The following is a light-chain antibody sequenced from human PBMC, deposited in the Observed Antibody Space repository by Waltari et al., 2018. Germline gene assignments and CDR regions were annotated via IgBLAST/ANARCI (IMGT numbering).Light chain of an antibody. CDR1: QSVLYSSNNKNY. CDR3: QQYYSVPPT. J-gene: IGKJ2*01. Sequence: DIVMTQSPDSLTVSPGERATINCKSSQSVLYSSNNKNYLTWYQQKPGQPPKLLIYWASTREYGVPDRFSGSGSGTDFTLTSTSLQAEDVAVYYCQQYYSVPPTFGQGTKLEIK. CDR2: WAS. V-gene: IGKV4-1*01.